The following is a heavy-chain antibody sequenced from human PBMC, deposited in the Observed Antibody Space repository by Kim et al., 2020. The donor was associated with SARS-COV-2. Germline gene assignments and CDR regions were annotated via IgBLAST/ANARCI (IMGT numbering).Heavy chain of an antibody. CDR3: ARHFGHAWYYIVY. D-gene: IGHD3-10*01. CDR2: IFYTGSA. CDR1: GDSINTTSVY. Sequence: SETLSLTCTVSGDSINTTSVYWGWIRQPPGKGLEWIGSIFYTGSANYNPSLRSRVTISLDTSKNQFSLKMTSVTAADTAIYFCARHFGHAWYYIVYWRQGKLVTVSS. V-gene: IGHV4-39*01. J-gene: IGHJ4*02.